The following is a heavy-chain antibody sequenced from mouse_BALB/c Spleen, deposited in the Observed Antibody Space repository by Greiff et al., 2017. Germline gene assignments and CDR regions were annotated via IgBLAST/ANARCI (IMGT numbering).Heavy chain of an antibody. CDR1: GFNIKDTY. J-gene: IGHJ3*01. CDR2: IDPANGNT. Sequence: VQLKESGAELVKPGASVKLSCTASGFNIKDTYMHWVKQRPEQGLEWIGRIDPANGNTKYDPKFQGKATITADTSSNTAYLQLSSLTSEDTAVYYCARSGDYDSWLAYWGQGTLVTVSA. CDR3: ARSGDYDSWLAY. V-gene: IGHV14-3*02. D-gene: IGHD2-4*01.